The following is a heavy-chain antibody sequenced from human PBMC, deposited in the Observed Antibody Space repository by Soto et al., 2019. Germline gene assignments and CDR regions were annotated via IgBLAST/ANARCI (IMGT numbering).Heavy chain of an antibody. D-gene: IGHD3-3*01. J-gene: IGHJ5*02. CDR2: MNPNSGNT. CDR3: ARAYYDFWSGYYNWFDP. CDR1: GYTFTSYD. Sequence: ASVKVSCKASGYTFTSYDINWVRQATGQGLEWMGWMNPNSGNTGYAQKFQGRVTMTRNTSISTAYMELSSLRSEDTAVYYCARAYYDFWSGYYNWFDPWCQGTLVTVSS. V-gene: IGHV1-8*01.